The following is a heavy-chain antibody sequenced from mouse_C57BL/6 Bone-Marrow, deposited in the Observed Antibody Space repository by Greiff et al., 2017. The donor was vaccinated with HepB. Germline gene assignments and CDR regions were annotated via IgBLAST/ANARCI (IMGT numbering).Heavy chain of an antibody. CDR1: GYTFTSYD. Sequence: SLPYLFKPGSSFQFSFKSSGYTFTSYDINWVKQRPGQGLEWIGWIYPRDGSTKYNEKFKGKATLTVDTSSSTAYMELHSLTSEDSAVYFCARWWGFAYWGQGTLVTVSA. CDR2: IYPRDGST. CDR3: ARWWGFAY. J-gene: IGHJ3*01. D-gene: IGHD1-1*02. V-gene: IGHV1-85*01.